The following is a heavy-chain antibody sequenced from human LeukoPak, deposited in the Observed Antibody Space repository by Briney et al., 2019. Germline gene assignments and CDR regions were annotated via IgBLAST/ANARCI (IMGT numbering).Heavy chain of an antibody. V-gene: IGHV3-13*01. CDR2: IGTAGDT. D-gene: IGHD2-2*01. CDR3: ARGRDCSSTSCYHQYNWFDP. J-gene: IGHJ5*02. CDR1: GFTFSSYD. Sequence: GGSLRLSCAASGFTFSSYDMHWVRQATGKGLEWVSAIGTAGDTYYPGSVKGRFTISRDNAKDSLYLQMNSLRAEDTAVYYCARGRDCSSTSCYHQYNWFDPWGQGTLVTVSS.